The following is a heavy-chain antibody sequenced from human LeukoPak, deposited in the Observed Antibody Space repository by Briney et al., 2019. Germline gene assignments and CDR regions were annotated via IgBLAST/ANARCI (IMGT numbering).Heavy chain of an antibody. CDR3: ARDGTAAGLYFDY. CDR1: GFTFSSHW. Sequence: PGGSLRLSCAASGFTFSSHWMSWVRQAPGKGLEWVVNINQAGSEKHYVDSVKGRFTISRDTAKSSLYLQMNSLRAEDTAVYYCARDGTAAGLYFDYWGQGTLVTVSS. D-gene: IGHD6-13*01. V-gene: IGHV3-7*01. CDR2: INQAGSEK. J-gene: IGHJ4*02.